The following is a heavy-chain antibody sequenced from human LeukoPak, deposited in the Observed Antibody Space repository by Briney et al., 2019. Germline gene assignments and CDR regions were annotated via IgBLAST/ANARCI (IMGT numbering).Heavy chain of an antibody. Sequence: PGGSLRLSCAASGFTFSSYSMNWVRQAPGKGLEWVSSISSSSSYIYYADSVKGRFTISRDNAKNSLYLQMNSLRAEDTAVYYCASCSGGSCSPDYWGQGTLVTVSS. CDR2: ISSSSSYI. CDR1: GFTFSSYS. D-gene: IGHD2-15*01. V-gene: IGHV3-21*01. J-gene: IGHJ4*02. CDR3: ASCSGGSCSPDY.